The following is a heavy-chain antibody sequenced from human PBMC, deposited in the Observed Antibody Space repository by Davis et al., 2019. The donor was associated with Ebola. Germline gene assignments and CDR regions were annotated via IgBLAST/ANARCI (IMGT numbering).Heavy chain of an antibody. Sequence: GESLKISCVASGFTFNIYSLNWVRQAPGKEPEWVAHSSTSAEHISYAESVKGRFTVSRDDAQSSLFLQMSSLRDEDTAVYYCARRLLISSRGGMDVWGQGTTVTVSS. CDR1: GFTFNIYS. J-gene: IGHJ6*02. CDR2: SSTSAEHI. V-gene: IGHV3-48*02. CDR3: ARRLLISSRGGMDV. D-gene: IGHD1-26*01.